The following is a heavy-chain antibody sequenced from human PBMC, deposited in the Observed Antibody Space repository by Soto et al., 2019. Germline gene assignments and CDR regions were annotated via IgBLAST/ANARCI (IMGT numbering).Heavy chain of an antibody. Sequence: QVQLVQSGAEVKKPGASVKVSCKASGYTFTSYDINWVRQATGQGLEWMGWMNPNSGNTGYAQKFQGRVTMTRNTSISTAYMELSSLKSEDTAVYYCDRDNEATYYYDSSEIWFDPWGQGTLVTVS. CDR1: GYTFTSYD. CDR2: MNPNSGNT. J-gene: IGHJ5*02. D-gene: IGHD3-22*01. V-gene: IGHV1-8*01. CDR3: DRDNEATYYYDSSEIWFDP.